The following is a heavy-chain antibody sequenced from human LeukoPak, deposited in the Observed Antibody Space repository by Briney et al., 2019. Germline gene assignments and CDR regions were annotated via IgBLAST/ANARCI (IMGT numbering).Heavy chain of an antibody. CDR3: ARDSKAAAGTVDY. CDR2: ISSSSSYI. Sequence: GGSLRLSCAASGFTFSSYAMSWVRQAPGKGLEWVSSISSSSSYIYYADSVKGRFTISRDNAKNSLYLQMNSLRAEDTAVYYCARDSKAAAGTVDYWGQGTLVTVSS. CDR1: GFTFSSYA. D-gene: IGHD6-13*01. J-gene: IGHJ4*02. V-gene: IGHV3-21*01.